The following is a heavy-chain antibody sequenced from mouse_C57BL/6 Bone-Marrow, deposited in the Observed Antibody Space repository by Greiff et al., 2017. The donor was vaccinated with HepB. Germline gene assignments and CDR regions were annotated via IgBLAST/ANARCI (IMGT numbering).Heavy chain of an antibody. J-gene: IGHJ2*01. D-gene: IGHD1-1*02. Sequence: QVQLKESGAGLVRPGASVTLSCKASGYTFTDYEMHWVKQTPVHGLEWIGAIDPETGGTAYNQKFKGKAILTADKSSSTAYVELRSLTSEYSAVYYYTRKDHYWEAGYWGQGTTPIVSS. CDR3: TRKDHYWEAGY. CDR1: GYTFTDYE. CDR2: IDPETGGT. V-gene: IGHV1-15*01.